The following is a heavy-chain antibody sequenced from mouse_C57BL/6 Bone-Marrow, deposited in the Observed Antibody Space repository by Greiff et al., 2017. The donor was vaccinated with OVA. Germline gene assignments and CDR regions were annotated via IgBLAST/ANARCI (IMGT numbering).Heavy chain of an antibody. CDR3: ARPLDSSGPAWFAY. CDR1: GYTFTSYW. CDR2: IYPGSGST. J-gene: IGHJ3*01. Sequence: VQLQQPGAELVKPGASVKLSCKASGYTFTSYWMHWVKQRPGQGLEWIGDIYPGSGSTNYNEKFKSKATLTVDTSSSTAYMQLSSLTSEDSAVYYCARPLDSSGPAWFAYWGQGTLVTVSA. V-gene: IGHV1-55*01. D-gene: IGHD3-2*02.